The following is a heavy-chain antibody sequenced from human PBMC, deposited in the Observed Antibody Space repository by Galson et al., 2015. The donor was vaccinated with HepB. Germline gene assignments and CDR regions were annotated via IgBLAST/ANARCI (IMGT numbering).Heavy chain of an antibody. V-gene: IGHV3-7*01. J-gene: IGHJ3*02. Sequence: SLRLSCAASGFTFSSYAMHWVRQAPGKGLEWVANIKQDGSETYYVDSVKGRFTISRDNAKNSLYLQMDSLRAEDTALYYCARPTGLEWLDAFDIWGQGIMVTVSS. CDR2: IKQDGSET. CDR3: ARPTGLEWLDAFDI. D-gene: IGHD3-3*01. CDR1: GFTFSSYA.